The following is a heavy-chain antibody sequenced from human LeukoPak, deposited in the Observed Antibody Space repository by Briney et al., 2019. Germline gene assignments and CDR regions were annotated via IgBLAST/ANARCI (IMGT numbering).Heavy chain of an antibody. CDR2: INPNSGDT. CDR3: ARRWLFPDY. J-gene: IGHJ4*02. Sequence: ASVKVSCKASGYTFTGYYMHWVRQAPGQGLEWMGWINPNSGDTDYAQKFQGRVTMTRDTSINTVYMELNSLRSDDTAVYYCARRWLFPDYWGQGTLVTVSS. CDR1: GYTFTGYY. V-gene: IGHV1-2*02. D-gene: IGHD6-19*01.